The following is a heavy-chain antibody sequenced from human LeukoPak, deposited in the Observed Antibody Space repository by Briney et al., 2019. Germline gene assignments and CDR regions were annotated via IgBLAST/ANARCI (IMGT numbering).Heavy chain of an antibody. Sequence: PGGSLRLSCAASGFTFSSYWMHWVRQAPGKGLVWVSRISPDGSTTGHADSVKGRFTLSRDNAKNTLYLQMSSLRAEDTAMYYCASLTGYSSSWYEFDYWGQGTLVTVSS. J-gene: IGHJ4*02. CDR3: ASLTGYSSSWYEFDY. CDR1: GFTFSSYW. V-gene: IGHV3-74*01. CDR2: ISPDGSTT. D-gene: IGHD6-13*01.